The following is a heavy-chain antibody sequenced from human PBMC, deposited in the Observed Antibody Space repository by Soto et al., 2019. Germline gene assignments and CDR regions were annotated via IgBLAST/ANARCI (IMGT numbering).Heavy chain of an antibody. CDR3: ARGYSSSWYHDAFDI. V-gene: IGHV3-33*01. Sequence: GGSLRLSCAAPGFTFSSYGMHWVRQAPGKGLEWVAVIWYDGSNKYYADSVKGRFTISRDNSKNTLYLQMNSLRAEDTAVYYCARGYSSSWYHDAFDIWGQGTMVTVSS. J-gene: IGHJ3*02. D-gene: IGHD6-13*01. CDR2: IWYDGSNK. CDR1: GFTFSSYG.